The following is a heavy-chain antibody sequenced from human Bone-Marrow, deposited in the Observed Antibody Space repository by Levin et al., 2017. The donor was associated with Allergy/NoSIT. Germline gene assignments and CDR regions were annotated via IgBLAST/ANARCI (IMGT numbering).Heavy chain of an antibody. J-gene: IGHJ3*02. Sequence: SVKVSCKASGGTFSSYAISWVRQAPGQGLEWMGGIIPIFGTANYAQKFQGRVTITADESTSTAYMELSSLRSEDTAVYYCARDTPPRITMVQEGAFDIWGQGTMVTVSS. D-gene: IGHD3-10*01. CDR2: IIPIFGTA. V-gene: IGHV1-69*13. CDR3: ARDTPPRITMVQEGAFDI. CDR1: GGTFSSYA.